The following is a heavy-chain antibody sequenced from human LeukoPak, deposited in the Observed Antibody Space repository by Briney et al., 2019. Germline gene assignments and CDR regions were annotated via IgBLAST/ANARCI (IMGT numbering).Heavy chain of an antibody. J-gene: IGHJ4*02. CDR1: GGSISSGGYY. Sequence: SETLSLTCTVSGGSISSGGYYWSWIRQHPGKGLEWIGYIYYSRSTYYTPSLKSRVTISVDTSKNQFSLKLSSVTAADTAVYYCARGTTMVRGVSHFDYWGQGTLVTVSS. CDR3: ARGTTMVRGVSHFDY. CDR2: IYYSRST. V-gene: IGHV4-31*03. D-gene: IGHD3-10*01.